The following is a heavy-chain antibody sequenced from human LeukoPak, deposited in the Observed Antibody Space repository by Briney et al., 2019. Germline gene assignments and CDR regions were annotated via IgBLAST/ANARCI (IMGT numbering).Heavy chain of an antibody. CDR2: IHFSGST. D-gene: IGHD6-13*01. V-gene: IGHV4-39*07. CDR3: ARVSSSWPHYYFDY. J-gene: IGHJ4*02. Sequence: PSETLSLTCTVSGGSISGSSYYWAWLRQPPGKGLEWIGNIHFSGSTYYNPSLQSRVTMPVDTSKNQFSLKLNSVTAADTAVYYCARVSSSWPHYYFDYWGQGTRVTASS. CDR1: GGSISGSSYY.